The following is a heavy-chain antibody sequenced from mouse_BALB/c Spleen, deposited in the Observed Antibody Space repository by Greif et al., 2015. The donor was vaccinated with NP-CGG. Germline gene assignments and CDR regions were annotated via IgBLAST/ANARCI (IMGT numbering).Heavy chain of an antibody. CDR3: ARVFFDY. Sequence: VQVVESGAELVRPGTSVKISCKASGYTFTNYWLGWVKQRPGHGLEWIGDIYPGGGYTNYNAKFKGKATLTADTSSSTAYMQLSSLTSEDSAVYFCARVFFDYWGQGTTLTVSS. J-gene: IGHJ2*01. V-gene: IGHV1-63*02. CDR1: GYTFTNYW. CDR2: IYPGGGYT.